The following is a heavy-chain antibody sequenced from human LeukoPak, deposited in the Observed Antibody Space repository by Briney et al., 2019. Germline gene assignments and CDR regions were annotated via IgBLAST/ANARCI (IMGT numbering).Heavy chain of an antibody. CDR3: AKEDFDY. CDR2: ITWDGGGT. V-gene: IGHV3-43D*03. Sequence: GGSLRLSCAACGFTFDDYAMHWVRQVPGKGLEWVSLITWDGGGTYYADSVKGRFTISRDNRKSSLHLEMNSLRLEDTAFYYCAKEDFDYWGQGTLVTVSS. J-gene: IGHJ4*02. CDR1: GFTFDDYA.